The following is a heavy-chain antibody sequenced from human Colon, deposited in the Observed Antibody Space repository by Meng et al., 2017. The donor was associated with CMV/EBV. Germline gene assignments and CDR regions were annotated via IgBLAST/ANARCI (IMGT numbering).Heavy chain of an antibody. CDR1: GGTFNSYG. D-gene: IGHD3-22*01. J-gene: IGHJ3*01. Sequence: ASVKVSCKASGGTFNSYGISWVRQAPGQGLEWMGWINPNTGGTTYEPNFHGRVTLTRDTSISTVYMEVTRLTSDDTAMYYCARVDSDTSGYYGPDFWGQGTMVTVSS. CDR3: ARVDSDTSGYYGPDF. CDR2: INPNTGGT. V-gene: IGHV1-2*02.